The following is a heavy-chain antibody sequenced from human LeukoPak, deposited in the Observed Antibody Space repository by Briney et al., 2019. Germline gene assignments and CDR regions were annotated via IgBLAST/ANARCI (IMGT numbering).Heavy chain of an antibody. Sequence: SETLSLTCTVSGGSISSSSYYRGWIRQPPGKGLEWIGSIYYSGSTYYNPSLKSRVTISVDTSKNQFSLKLSSVTAADTAVYYCARPYCSSTSCYYPTAFDIWGQGTMVTVSS. J-gene: IGHJ3*02. CDR1: GGSISSSSYY. D-gene: IGHD2-2*01. CDR3: ARPYCSSTSCYYPTAFDI. CDR2: IYYSGST. V-gene: IGHV4-39*01.